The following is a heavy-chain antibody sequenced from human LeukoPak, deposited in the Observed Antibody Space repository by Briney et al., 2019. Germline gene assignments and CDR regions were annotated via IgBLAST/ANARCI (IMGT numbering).Heavy chain of an antibody. CDR2: IYHSGST. V-gene: IGHV4-59*01. D-gene: IGHD6-13*01. CDR3: ARISSSNWYNERGAFDV. J-gene: IGHJ3*01. CDR1: GGSISTYY. Sequence: PSETLSLTCTVSGGSISTYYWTWIRQPPGKGLEWIGYIYHSGSTKYNSSLKSRVTMSVDTSKNQFSLKLRSVTAADTAVYYCARISSSNWYNERGAFDVWGQGTMVTVSS.